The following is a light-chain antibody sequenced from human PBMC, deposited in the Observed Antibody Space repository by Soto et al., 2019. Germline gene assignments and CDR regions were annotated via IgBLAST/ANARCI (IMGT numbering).Light chain of an antibody. CDR2: AAS. CDR1: QSISSY. J-gene: IGKJ1*01. CDR3: QNSYSTQWT. V-gene: IGKV1-39*01. Sequence: DIQMTQSPSSLSASVGDRVTITCRASQSISSYLNWYQQKPGKAPKLLIYAASSLQSRVPSRFSGSGSGTDFTLTISSLQPEDFATYYCQNSYSTQWTFGQGTKVEIK.